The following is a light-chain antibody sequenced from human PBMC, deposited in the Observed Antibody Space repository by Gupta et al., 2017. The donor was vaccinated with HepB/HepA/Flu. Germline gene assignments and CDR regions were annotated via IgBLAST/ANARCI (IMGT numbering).Light chain of an antibody. Sequence: SSLAPPCSLSGSPGPSVPLSLTGTSSDVGGYNYVSWYQQHPGKAPKLMVYDVSNRPSGVSNRFSGSKSGNTASLTISGLQAEDEADYYCSSYTSNNTPIFGGGTKLTVL. CDR1: SSDVGGYNY. CDR2: DVS. CDR3: SSYTSNNTPI. V-gene: IGLV2-14*01. J-gene: IGLJ2*01.